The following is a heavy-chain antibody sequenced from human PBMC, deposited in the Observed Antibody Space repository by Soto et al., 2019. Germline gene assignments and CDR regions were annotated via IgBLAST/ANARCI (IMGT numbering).Heavy chain of an antibody. D-gene: IGHD6-13*01. Sequence: QVHLAESGGGVVQPGMSLRLSCAASGFTFSTTGMHWVRQAPGKGLEWVAMISLDGGVQHYTGSVKGRFTISRDTSKNTLYFQMNSLRPEDTAIYHCAKALYGASWYNYFDPWGQGTLVTVSS. CDR3: AKALYGASWYNYFDP. V-gene: IGHV3-30*18. CDR1: GFTFSTTG. J-gene: IGHJ5*02. CDR2: ISLDGGVQ.